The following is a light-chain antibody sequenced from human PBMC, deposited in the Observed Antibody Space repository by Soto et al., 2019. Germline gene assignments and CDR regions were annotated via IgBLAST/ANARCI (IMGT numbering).Light chain of an antibody. CDR2: GAS. V-gene: IGKV1-39*01. Sequence: DIQMTQSPSSLSASVGDRVTITCLASQSISSYLNWYQQKPGKAPKLLIYGASSVQSGVPLRFSGSGSGTDFTLTISSLQPEDFATYYCQQSYSTPPTFGQGTKVEIK. CDR3: QQSYSTPPT. CDR1: QSISSY. J-gene: IGKJ1*01.